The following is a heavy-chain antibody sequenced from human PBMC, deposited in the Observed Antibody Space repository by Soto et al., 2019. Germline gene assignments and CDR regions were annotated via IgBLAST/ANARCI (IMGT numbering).Heavy chain of an antibody. D-gene: IGHD6-6*01. CDR1: GFTLGGSA. CDR2: IRSKANGYAT. V-gene: IGHV3-73*01. J-gene: IGHJ4*02. Sequence: GGSQRLSRTASGFTLGGSAIHRVRQEYGKGLEWVGRIRSKANGYATAYAASVKGRFTISRDDSKNTAYLQMNSLKTEDTAVYYCTRLGEYSISHTDYWGQGTLVTVSS. CDR3: TRLGEYSISHTDY.